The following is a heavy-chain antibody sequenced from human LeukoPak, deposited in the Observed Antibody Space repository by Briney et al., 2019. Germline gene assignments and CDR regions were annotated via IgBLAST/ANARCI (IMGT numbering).Heavy chain of an antibody. J-gene: IGHJ4*02. Sequence: KSLETLSLTCTVSGGSINDYYWNRLRQPPGKGLEWIGFIYYRGTTNNNPSLKSRVTTSIDTSKKQFSLNLSSVTAADTAIYYCAGVFSGRRPFELWGQGILVTVSS. CDR3: AGVFSGRRPFEL. V-gene: IGHV4-59*03. CDR1: GGSINDYY. CDR2: IYYRGTT. D-gene: IGHD3-10*01.